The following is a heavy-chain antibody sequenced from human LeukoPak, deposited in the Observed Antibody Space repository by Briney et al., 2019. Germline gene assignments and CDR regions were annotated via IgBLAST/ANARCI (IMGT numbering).Heavy chain of an antibody. Sequence: GGSLRLSCVGSGFIFSSYWMSWVRQAPGKGLEWVAKIKQDGSEKNYVDSVKGRFTISRDNTKNSLYLQMNSLRAEDTAVYYCAREGVDPWGQGTLVTVSS. J-gene: IGHJ5*02. CDR2: IKQDGSEK. CDR3: AREGVDP. CDR1: GFIFSSYW. V-gene: IGHV3-7*01.